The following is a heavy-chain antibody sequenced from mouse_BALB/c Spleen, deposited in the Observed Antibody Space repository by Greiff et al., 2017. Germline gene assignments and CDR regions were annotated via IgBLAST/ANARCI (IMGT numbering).Heavy chain of an antibody. Sequence: VQLQQSGPELVRPGVSVKISCKGSGYTFTDYAMHWVKQSHAKSLEWIGVISTYYGNTNYNQKFKGKATMTVDKSSSTAYMELARLTSEDSAIYYCARGGLLRLRGYCDYWGQGTTLTVSS. CDR2: ISTYYGNT. CDR3: ARGGLLRLRGYCDY. V-gene: IGHV1-67*01. CDR1: GYTFTDYA. D-gene: IGHD1-2*01. J-gene: IGHJ2*01.